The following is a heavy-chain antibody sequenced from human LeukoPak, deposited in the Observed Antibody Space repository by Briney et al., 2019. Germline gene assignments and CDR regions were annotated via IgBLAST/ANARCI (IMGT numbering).Heavy chain of an antibody. V-gene: IGHV4-34*01. CDR2: INHSGST. Sequence: PSETLSLTCTVSGGSISGYYWSWIRQPPGKGLEWIGEINHSGSTNYNPSLKSRVTISVDTSKNQFSLKLSSVTAADTAVYYCARHENARSSSGLEYWGQGTLVTVSS. CDR1: GGSISGYY. CDR3: ARHENARSSSGLEY. D-gene: IGHD6-25*01. J-gene: IGHJ4*02.